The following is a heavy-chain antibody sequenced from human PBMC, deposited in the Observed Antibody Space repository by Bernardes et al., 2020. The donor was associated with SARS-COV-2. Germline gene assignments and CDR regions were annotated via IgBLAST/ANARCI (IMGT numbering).Heavy chain of an antibody. CDR1: GFTFSSYW. V-gene: IGHV3-7*01. D-gene: IGHD4-17*01. CDR2: IKQDGSEK. CDR3: ARSYGGNRNDY. J-gene: IGHJ4*02. Sequence: GGSLRLSCAASGFTFSSYWMSWVRQAPGKGLEWVANIKQDGSEKYYMDSMKGRFTISRDNAKNTMSLQMNSLRAEDTAVYYCARSYGGNRNDYWGQGTLVTVSS.